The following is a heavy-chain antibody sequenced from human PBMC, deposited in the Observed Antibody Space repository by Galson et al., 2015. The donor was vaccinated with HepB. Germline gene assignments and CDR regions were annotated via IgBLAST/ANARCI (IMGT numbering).Heavy chain of an antibody. D-gene: IGHD5-18*01. CDR1: GGTFSSYA. CDR2: IIPIFGTA. CDR3: ARRADSYAREHAFDI. V-gene: IGHV1-69*13. Sequence: SVKVSCKASGGTFSSYAISWVRQAPGQGLEWMGGIIPIFGTANYAQKFQGRVTITADESTSTAYMELSSLRSEDTAVYYCARRADSYAREHAFDIWGQGTMVTVSS. J-gene: IGHJ3*02.